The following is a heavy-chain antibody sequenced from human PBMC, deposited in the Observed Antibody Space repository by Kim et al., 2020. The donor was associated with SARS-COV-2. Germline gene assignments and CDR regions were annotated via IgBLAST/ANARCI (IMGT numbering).Heavy chain of an antibody. CDR2: IYYSGST. J-gene: IGHJ5*02. V-gene: IGHV4-59*13. CDR3: AREPGISGVDP. CDR1: GGSISSYY. D-gene: IGHD3-10*01. Sequence: SETLSLTCTVSGGSISSYYWSWIRQPPGKGLEWIGYIYYSGSTNYNPSLKSRVTISVDTSKNQFSLKLSSVTAADTAVYYCAREPGISGVDPWGQGTLVTVSS.